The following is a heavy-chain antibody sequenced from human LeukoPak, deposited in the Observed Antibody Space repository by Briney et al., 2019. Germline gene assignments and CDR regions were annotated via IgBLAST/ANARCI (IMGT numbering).Heavy chain of an antibody. Sequence: GGTLRLSCAASGFTFNTYAMSWVRQAPGKGLEWVSAISGSGGSTYYADSVKGRFTISRDNSKNTLYLQMNSLRAEDTAMYYCAKDSAYYYDSSGYYYDWGQGTLVTVSS. CDR2: ISGSGGST. V-gene: IGHV3-23*01. D-gene: IGHD3-22*01. J-gene: IGHJ4*02. CDR3: AKDSAYYYDSSGYYYD. CDR1: GFTFNTYA.